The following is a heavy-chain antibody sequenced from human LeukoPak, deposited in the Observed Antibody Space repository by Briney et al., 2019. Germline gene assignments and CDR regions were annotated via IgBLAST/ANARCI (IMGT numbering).Heavy chain of an antibody. J-gene: IGHJ4*02. D-gene: IGHD4-17*01. CDR3: ARDGASHPSIYYFDY. Sequence: GGSLRLSCAASGFTFSSYEMNWVRQAPGKGLEWVSYIRSGGGGIFYADSVKGRFTISRDNAKNSLHLQMNSLRAEDTAVYCCARDGASHPSIYYFDYWGQGTLVTVSS. CDR2: IRSGGGGI. V-gene: IGHV3-48*03. CDR1: GFTFSSYE.